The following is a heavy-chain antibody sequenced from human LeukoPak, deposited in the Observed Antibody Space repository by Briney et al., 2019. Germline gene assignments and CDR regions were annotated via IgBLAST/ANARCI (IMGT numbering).Heavy chain of an antibody. V-gene: IGHV1-18*01. D-gene: IGHD3-10*01. Sequence: GGSVKVSCKASGYTFTSYGISWVRQAPGQGLEWMGWISAYNGNSDYAQKLQGRLTMTTDTSTGTAYMELRSLKSDDTAVYFCAGDTGSYGYSGNWFDPWGQGTLVTVSS. CDR2: ISAYNGNS. CDR1: GYTFTSYG. CDR3: AGDTGSYGYSGNWFDP. J-gene: IGHJ5*02.